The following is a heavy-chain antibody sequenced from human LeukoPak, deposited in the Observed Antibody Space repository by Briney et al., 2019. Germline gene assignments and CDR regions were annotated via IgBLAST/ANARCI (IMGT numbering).Heavy chain of an antibody. CDR2: IYYSGST. J-gene: IGHJ6*03. Sequence: SENLSLTCTVSGGSISSYYWSWIRQPPGKGLEWIGYIYYSGSTNYNPSLKSRVTISVDTSKNQFSLKLSSVTAADTAVYYCARAVPYYDFWSGYPDHYYYYYYMDVWGKGTTVTVSS. V-gene: IGHV4-59*01. CDR1: GGSISSYY. D-gene: IGHD3-3*01. CDR3: ARAVPYYDFWSGYPDHYYYYYYMDV.